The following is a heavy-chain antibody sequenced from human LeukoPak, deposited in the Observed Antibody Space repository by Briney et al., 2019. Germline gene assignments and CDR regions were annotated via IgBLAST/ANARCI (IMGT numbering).Heavy chain of an antibody. CDR3: ARGKEVADPTGGQYFDN. J-gene: IGHJ4*02. Sequence: PSETLSLTCTVSGASMNSYYWSWIRQPAGKGLEWVGRIHSSGSTNYDPSLKSRVTMSADTSKNQFSLKVTSLTAADTAVYYCARGKEVADPTGGQYFDNWGQGTLVTVSS. CDR2: IHSSGST. D-gene: IGHD6-19*01. CDR1: GASMNSYY. V-gene: IGHV4-4*07.